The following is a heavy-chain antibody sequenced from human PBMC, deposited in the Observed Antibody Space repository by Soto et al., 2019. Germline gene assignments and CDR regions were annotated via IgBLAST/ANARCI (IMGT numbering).Heavy chain of an antibody. Sequence: AETLSLSCAVSGGSISGYDWSWVRQPPGKGLEWIANIYYGGYTNYNPSLKSRVTITVDKYNNQFSLQLNSVSAADTAVYYCGSSRTSPSYYYGMEVWGEGTTVTVSS. V-gene: IGHV4-59*01. CDR2: IYYGGYT. CDR1: GGSISGYD. CDR3: GSSRTSPSYYYGMEV. D-gene: IGHD2-2*01. J-gene: IGHJ6*04.